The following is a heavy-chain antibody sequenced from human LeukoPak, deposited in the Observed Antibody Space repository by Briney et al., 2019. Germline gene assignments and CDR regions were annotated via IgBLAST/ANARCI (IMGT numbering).Heavy chain of an antibody. CDR1: GFTFSSFG. J-gene: IGHJ4*02. CDR2: INYDGRDV. Sequence: GGSLRLSCAASGFTFSSFGMSWVRQAPGKGLEWVSYINYDGRDVYYADSVKGRFTISRDNSKNTLYLQMNSLRAEDTAVYYCAKDTVVAATQSIFGPAGDFDYWGQGTLVTVSS. CDR3: AKDTVVAATQSIFGPAGDFDY. V-gene: IGHV3-23*01. D-gene: IGHD2-15*01.